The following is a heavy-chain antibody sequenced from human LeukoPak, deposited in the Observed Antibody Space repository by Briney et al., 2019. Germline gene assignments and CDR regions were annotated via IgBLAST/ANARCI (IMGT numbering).Heavy chain of an antibody. CDR2: IYYSGST. D-gene: IGHD6-13*01. V-gene: IGHV4-59*01. CDR3: ARGEPEYSSSWYVYYFDY. J-gene: IGHJ4*02. CDR1: GGSISSYY. Sequence: SETLSLTCTVSGGSISSYYWSWLRQPPGKGLEWIGYIYYSGSTNYNPSLKSRVPISVDTSKNQFSLKLSSVTAADTAVYYCARGEPEYSSSWYVYYFDYWGQGTLVTVSS.